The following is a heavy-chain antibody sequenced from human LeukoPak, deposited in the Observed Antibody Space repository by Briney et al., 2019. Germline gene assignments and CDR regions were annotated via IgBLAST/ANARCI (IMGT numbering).Heavy chain of an antibody. V-gene: IGHV4-4*07. J-gene: IGHJ4*02. D-gene: IGHD2-15*01. Sequence: SETLSLTCTVSGGSISSYYWSWIRQPAGKGLEWIGRIYTSGSTNYNPSLKSRVTMSVDTSKNQFSLKLSSVTAADTAVYYCARGGIVVVVAATRRFDYWGQGTLVTVSS. CDR3: ARGGIVVVVAATRRFDY. CDR2: IYTSGST. CDR1: GGSISSYY.